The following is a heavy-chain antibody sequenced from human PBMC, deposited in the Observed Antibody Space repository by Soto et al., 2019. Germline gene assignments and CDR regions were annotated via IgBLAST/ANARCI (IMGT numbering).Heavy chain of an antibody. V-gene: IGHV1-3*01. Sequence: ASVKVSCKASGYSFTSYAVHWVRQAPGQRLEWMGWINGGHGNTKYSQKFQGRVTITRDTFASTAYMELSSLRSEDTAMYYCASGPGDIVVVVAATPYYWGQGTLVTVSS. CDR3: ASGPGDIVVVVAATPYY. J-gene: IGHJ4*02. CDR1: GYSFTSYA. CDR2: INGGHGNT. D-gene: IGHD2-15*01.